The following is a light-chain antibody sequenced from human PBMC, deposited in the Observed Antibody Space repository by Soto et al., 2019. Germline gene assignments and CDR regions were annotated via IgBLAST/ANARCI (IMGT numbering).Light chain of an antibody. CDR2: GAS. V-gene: IGKV3-20*01. CDR1: QSVSSSY. J-gene: IGKJ3*01. CDR3: QQYGSSLFT. Sequence: EIVLTQSPGTLSLSPGERATLSCRASQSVSSSYLAWYQQKPGQAPRLLIYGASSRATGIPDRFSGSGSRTDFTLTISRLEPEDFAVYYCQQYGSSLFTFGPGTKVDFK.